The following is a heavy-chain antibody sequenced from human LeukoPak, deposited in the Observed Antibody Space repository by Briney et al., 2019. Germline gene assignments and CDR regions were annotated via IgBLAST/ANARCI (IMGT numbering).Heavy chain of an antibody. V-gene: IGHV1-18*01. CDR2: ISAYNGNT. J-gene: IGHJ5*02. CDR3: ARAYYYDSSGYNNWFDP. D-gene: IGHD3-22*01. Sequence: WASVKVSCTASGYTFTSYGISWVRQAPGQGLEWMGWISAYNGNTNYAQKLQGRVTMTTDTSTSTAYMELRSLRPDDTAVYYCARAYYYDSSGYNNWFDPWGQGTLVTVSS. CDR1: GYTFTSYG.